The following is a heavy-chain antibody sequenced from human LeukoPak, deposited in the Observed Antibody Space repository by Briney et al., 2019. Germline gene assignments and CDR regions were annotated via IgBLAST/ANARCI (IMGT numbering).Heavy chain of an antibody. V-gene: IGHV3-21*01. Sequence: GGSLRLSCVASGFTFSSYSMNWVRQAPGKGLEWVSSISSSSSYIYYADSVKGRFTISRDNAKNSPYLQMNSLRAEDTAVYYCARETYYYDSSGYYYTDAFDIWGQGTMVTVSS. CDR2: ISSSSSYI. CDR1: GFTFSSYS. J-gene: IGHJ3*02. D-gene: IGHD3-22*01. CDR3: ARETYYYDSSGYYYTDAFDI.